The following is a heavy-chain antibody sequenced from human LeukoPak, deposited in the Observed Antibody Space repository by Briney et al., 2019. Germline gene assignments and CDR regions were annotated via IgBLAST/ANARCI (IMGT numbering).Heavy chain of an antibody. V-gene: IGHV1-2*02. J-gene: IGHJ3*02. CDR3: ASSGDYSAKDAFDI. CDR2: INPNSGGT. CDR1: GYTFTGYY. Sequence: ASVKVSCKASGYTFTGYYMHWVRRAPGQGLEWMGWINPNSGGTNYAQKFQGRVTMTRDTSISTAYMELSRLRSDDTAVYYCASSGDYSAKDAFDIWGQGTMVTVSS. D-gene: IGHD2-21*02.